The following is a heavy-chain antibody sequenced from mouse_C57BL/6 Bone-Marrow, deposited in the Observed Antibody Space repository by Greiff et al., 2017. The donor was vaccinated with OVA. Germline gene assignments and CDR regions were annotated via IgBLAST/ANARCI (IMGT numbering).Heavy chain of an antibody. J-gene: IGHJ1*03. CDR1: GYAFTNYL. CDR3: AREGKGSCGFDV. Sequence: VQLQQSGAELVRPGTSVKVSCKASGYAFTNYLIEWVKQRPGQGLEWIGVINPGSGGTNYNEKFKGKATLTADKSSSTAYMQLSSLTSEDSAVYFWAREGKGSCGFDVWGTGTTVTVSS. CDR2: INPGSGGT. V-gene: IGHV1-54*01.